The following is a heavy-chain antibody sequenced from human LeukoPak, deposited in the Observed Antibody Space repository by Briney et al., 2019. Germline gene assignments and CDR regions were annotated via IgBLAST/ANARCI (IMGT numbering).Heavy chain of an antibody. V-gene: IGHV4-4*07. CDR1: GGSFSSHY. J-gene: IGHJ4*02. Sequence: TSETLSLTCTVSGGSFSSHYWSWIRQPAGKGLEWIGRIYTSGSTNYNPSLKSRVTMSVDTSKNQFSLKLSSVTAADTAVYYCASSSVEKPLDYWGQGTLVTVSS. CDR2: IYTSGST. D-gene: IGHD6-13*01. CDR3: ASSSVEKPLDY.